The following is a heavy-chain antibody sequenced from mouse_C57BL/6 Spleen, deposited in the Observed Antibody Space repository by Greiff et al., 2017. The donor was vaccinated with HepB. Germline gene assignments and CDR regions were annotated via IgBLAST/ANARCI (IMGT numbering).Heavy chain of an antibody. J-gene: IGHJ2*01. V-gene: IGHV1-81*01. CDR3: AREGIYYALDY. Sequence: QVHVKQSGAELARPGASVKLSCKASGYTFTSYGISWVKQRTGQGLEWIGEIYPRSGNTYYNEKFKGKATLTADKSSSTAYMELRSLTSEDSAVYFCAREGIYYALDYWGQGTTLTVSS. CDR1: GYTFTSYG. D-gene: IGHD2-1*01. CDR2: IYPRSGNT.